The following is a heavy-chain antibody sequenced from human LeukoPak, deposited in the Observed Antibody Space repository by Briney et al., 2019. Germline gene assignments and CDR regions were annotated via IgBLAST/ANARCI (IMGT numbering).Heavy chain of an antibody. CDR1: GASISSGGHY. J-gene: IGHJ6*03. CDR3: ASTLYYYYVDV. Sequence: SETLSLTCTVSGASISSGGHYWSWIRQHPGKGLEWIGYIYYSGSTYYNPSLKSRLIISLDTSKNHFSLNLSSVTAADTAVYYCASTLYYYYVDVWGKGTTVTVSS. CDR2: IYYSGST. V-gene: IGHV4-31*03.